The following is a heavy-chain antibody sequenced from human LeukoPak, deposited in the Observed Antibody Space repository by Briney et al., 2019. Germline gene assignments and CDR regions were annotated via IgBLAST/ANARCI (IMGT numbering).Heavy chain of an antibody. D-gene: IGHD6-19*01. CDR3: AREAGTPSDY. V-gene: IGHV3-53*01. CDR2: IYSGGST. Sequence: GGSLRLSXAASGFTVSSNYMSWVRQAPGKGLEWVSVIYSGGSTYYADSVKGRFTISRDNSKNTLYLQMNSLRAEDTAVYYCAREAGTPSDYWGQGTLVTVSS. J-gene: IGHJ4*02. CDR1: GFTVSSNY.